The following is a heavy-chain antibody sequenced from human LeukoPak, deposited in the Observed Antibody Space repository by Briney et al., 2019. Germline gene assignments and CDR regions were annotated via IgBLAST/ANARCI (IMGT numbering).Heavy chain of an antibody. Sequence: GGSLRLSCAASGFTFSSYAMSWVRQAPGKGLEWVSAISGSGGSTYYADSVKGRFTISRDNSKNTLYLQMNSLRAEDTAVYYCAKGAYCSGGSCYSGEDYYYYMDVWGKGTTVTVSS. CDR3: AKGAYCSGGSCYSGEDYYYYMDV. V-gene: IGHV3-23*01. J-gene: IGHJ6*03. D-gene: IGHD2-15*01. CDR1: GFTFSSYA. CDR2: ISGSGGST.